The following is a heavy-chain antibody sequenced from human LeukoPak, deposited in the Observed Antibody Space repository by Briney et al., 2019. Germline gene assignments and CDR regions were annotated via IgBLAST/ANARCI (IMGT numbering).Heavy chain of an antibody. V-gene: IGHV4-39*07. CDR1: GGSINTPNYY. J-gene: IGHJ4*02. D-gene: IGHD5-18*01. Sequence: SETLSLTCTVSGGSINTPNYYWGWIRQTPGKGLEWIGNIFYSGGTYYNPSLKSRVTISVDTSKNQFSLKLSSVTAADTAVYYCARGGYSYGVDYWGQGTLVTVSS. CDR2: IFYSGGT. CDR3: ARGGYSYGVDY.